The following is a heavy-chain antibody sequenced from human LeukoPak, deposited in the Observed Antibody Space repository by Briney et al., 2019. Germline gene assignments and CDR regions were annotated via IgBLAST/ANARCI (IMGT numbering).Heavy chain of an antibody. J-gene: IGHJ4*02. Sequence: LPAGSLRLSCVASGFTFSSYAMTWVRQAPGKGLEWVSAISGSGGGTYYADSVKGRFTISRDNSKNTLYLQMNSLRAEDTAVYYCAKNGGDSYGTGHFDYWGQGTLVTVSS. CDR3: AKNGGDSYGTGHFDY. CDR2: ISGSGGGT. V-gene: IGHV3-23*01. CDR1: GFTFSSYA. D-gene: IGHD5-18*01.